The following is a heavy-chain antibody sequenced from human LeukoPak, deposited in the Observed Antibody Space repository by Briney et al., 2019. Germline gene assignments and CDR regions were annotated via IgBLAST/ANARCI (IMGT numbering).Heavy chain of an antibody. CDR2: IYTSGST. CDR1: GGSISSGSYY. Sequence: SQTLSLTCTVSGGSISSGSYYWSWIRQPAGKGLEWIARIYTSGSTNYNPSLKSRVTISVDTSKNQFSLNLSSVTAADTAVNYCASDYSNYGWFDPWGQGTLVTVSS. D-gene: IGHD4-11*01. J-gene: IGHJ5*02. V-gene: IGHV4-61*02. CDR3: ASDYSNYGWFDP.